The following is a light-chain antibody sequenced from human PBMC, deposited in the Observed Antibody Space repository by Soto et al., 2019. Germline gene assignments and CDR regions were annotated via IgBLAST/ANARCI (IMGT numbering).Light chain of an antibody. J-gene: IGLJ2*01. Sequence: QSGLTQTASVSGSPGQSITISGTGTSNDIGGFNYVCWYQQHPGKAPKLIIYWVGNRPSGLSNRFSCSKSGNTASLTISGVQAEDEAAYYCSSFTSRDTVLFGGGTKLTVL. CDR2: WVG. CDR1: SNDIGGFNY. CDR3: SSFTSRDTVL. V-gene: IGLV2-14*01.